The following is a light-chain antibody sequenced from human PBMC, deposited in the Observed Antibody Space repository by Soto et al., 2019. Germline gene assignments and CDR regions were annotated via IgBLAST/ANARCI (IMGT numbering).Light chain of an antibody. CDR1: NTDVGAYNY. Sequence: QSLLTQPRSVSGSPGQSGTISCSETNTDVGAYNYVSWYQQHPGKAPKLIIYDVTQRPSGVSARFSDSKSGNTASLTISGLQADDDADYSCCSFAGNYIYLVGTATKVTVL. CDR2: DVT. J-gene: IGLJ1*01. CDR3: CSFAGNYIYL. V-gene: IGLV2-11*01.